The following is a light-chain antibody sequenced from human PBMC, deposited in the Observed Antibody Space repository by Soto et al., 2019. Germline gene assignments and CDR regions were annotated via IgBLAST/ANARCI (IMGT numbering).Light chain of an antibody. CDR2: KAS. J-gene: IGKJ2*01. CDR1: QSISTW. CDR3: QQYNDSFPYT. Sequence: DIQMTQSPCTLSASVGDRVTITCRASQSISTWLAWYQQKPGTAPKLLIYKASTLESGVPSRFSGSRSGTEFTLTVSILQPDDFATYYCQQYNDSFPYTFGQGTKLEIK. V-gene: IGKV1-5*03.